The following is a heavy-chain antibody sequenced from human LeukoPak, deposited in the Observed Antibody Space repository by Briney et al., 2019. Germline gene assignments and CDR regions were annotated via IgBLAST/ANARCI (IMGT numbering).Heavy chain of an antibody. CDR3: AKEKWELENYFDY. CDR2: ISGSGAVI. Sequence: GGSLRLSCAASGFTFSNYEMNWIRQTPGKGLEWVSYISGSGAVIHYADSVKGRFTISRDNSKNALYLQMNSLRAEDTAVYYCAKEKWELENYFDYWGQGTLVTVSS. CDR1: GFTFSNYE. J-gene: IGHJ4*02. V-gene: IGHV3-48*03. D-gene: IGHD1-26*01.